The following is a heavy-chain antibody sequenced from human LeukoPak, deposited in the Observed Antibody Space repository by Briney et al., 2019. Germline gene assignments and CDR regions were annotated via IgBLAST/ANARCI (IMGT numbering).Heavy chain of an antibody. Sequence: GRSLRLSCAASGFTFSSYAMHWVRQAPGKGLEWVAVISYDGSNKYYADSVKGRFTISRDNSKNPLYLQMNSLRAEDTAVYYCARATITFGGVIVFDYWGQGTLVTVSS. CDR2: ISYDGSNK. CDR3: ARATITFGGVIVFDY. D-gene: IGHD3-16*02. J-gene: IGHJ4*02. CDR1: GFTFSSYA. V-gene: IGHV3-30-3*01.